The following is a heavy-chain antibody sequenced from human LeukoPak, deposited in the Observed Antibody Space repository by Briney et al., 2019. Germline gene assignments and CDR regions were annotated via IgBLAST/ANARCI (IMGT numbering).Heavy chain of an antibody. CDR1: GYTFTNYG. CDR3: ARDDYGDNHYYYCYGMDV. J-gene: IGHJ6*02. CDR2: ISAYNGNT. V-gene: IGHV1-18*01. Sequence: GASVKVSCKASGYTFTNYGISWVRQAPGQGLEWMGWISAYNGNTNYAQMLQGRVTMTTDTSTSTAYLELRSLTSDDTAVYYCARDDYGDNHYYYCYGMDVWGQGTTVTVSS. D-gene: IGHD4-17*01.